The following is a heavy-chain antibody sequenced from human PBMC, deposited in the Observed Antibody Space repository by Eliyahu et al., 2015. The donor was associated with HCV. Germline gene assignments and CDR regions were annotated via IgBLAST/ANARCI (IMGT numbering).Heavy chain of an antibody. CDR2: IDPSDSNT. Sequence: EVQLVQSGAEVKKPGESLRISCRGSGYTFTTYSISWVRQMPGKGLEWMGRIDPSDSNTKYSPSFQGHITISADKSISTAFLQWSSLKASDTAMYYCARSEQVYRSSPVFDYWGQGILVTVSS. D-gene: IGHD6-6*01. J-gene: IGHJ4*02. CDR3: ARSEQVYRSSPVFDY. CDR1: GYTFTTYS. V-gene: IGHV5-10-1*03.